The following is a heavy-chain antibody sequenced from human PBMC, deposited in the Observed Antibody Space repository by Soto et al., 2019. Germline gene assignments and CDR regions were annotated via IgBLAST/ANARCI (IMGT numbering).Heavy chain of an antibody. J-gene: IGHJ6*02. Sequence: QVQLVQSGAEVKKPGSSVKVSCKASGGTFSSYAINWVRQAPGQGLEWMGGIIPIFGTADYAQKFQGRVTITAYECTSTAYMELSSLTSEDTAVYYCARPRSHYYHTVMDGCGPGATGTFSS. CDR1: GGTFSSYA. CDR2: IIPIFGTA. V-gene: IGHV1-69*12. CDR3: ARPRSHYYHTVMDG. D-gene: IGHD6-19*01.